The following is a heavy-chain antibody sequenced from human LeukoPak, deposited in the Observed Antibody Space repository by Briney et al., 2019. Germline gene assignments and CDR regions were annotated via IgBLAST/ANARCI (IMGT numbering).Heavy chain of an antibody. J-gene: IGHJ4*02. V-gene: IGHV3-23*01. CDR2: ISGSGGST. Sequence: GGSLRLSCAASGSAFSSYAMSWVRQAPGKGLEWVSAISGSGGSTYYADSVKGRFTISRDNSKNTLYLQMNSLRAEDTAVYYCTKAPTVTTFGYWGQGTLVTVSS. D-gene: IGHD4-11*01. CDR3: TKAPTVTTFGY. CDR1: GSAFSSYA.